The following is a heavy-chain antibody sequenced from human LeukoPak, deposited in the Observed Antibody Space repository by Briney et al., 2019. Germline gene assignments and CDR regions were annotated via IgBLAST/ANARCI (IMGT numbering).Heavy chain of an antibody. CDR2: IIPIFGTA. CDR3: ARAEYSYGYAWLVY. J-gene: IGHJ4*02. CDR1: GGTFSSYA. V-gene: IGHV1-69*05. Sequence: GASVKVSCKASGGTFSSYAISWVRQAPGQGLEWMGGIIPIFGTANYAQKFQGRVTITTDESTSTAYMELSSLRSEYTAVYYCARAEYSYGYAWLVYWGQGTLVTVSS. D-gene: IGHD5-18*01.